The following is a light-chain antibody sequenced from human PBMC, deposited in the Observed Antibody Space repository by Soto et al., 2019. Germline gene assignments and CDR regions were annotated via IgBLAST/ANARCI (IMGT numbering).Light chain of an antibody. CDR3: QSYDTSNPLV. CDR1: SGSIGSSY. Sequence: NFMLTQPHSVSESPGKTVTISCTRSSGSIGSSYVQWYQQRPGSSPTTVIFEDNQRPTGVPVRFSGSIDSSSNSASLVISGLRTEDEADYYCQSYDTSNPLVFGGGTQLTFL. V-gene: IGLV6-57*01. J-gene: IGLJ3*02. CDR2: EDN.